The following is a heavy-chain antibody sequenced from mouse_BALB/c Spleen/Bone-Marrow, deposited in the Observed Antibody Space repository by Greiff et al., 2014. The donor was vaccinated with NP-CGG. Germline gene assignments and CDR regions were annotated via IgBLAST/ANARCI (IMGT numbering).Heavy chain of an antibody. CDR1: GFNIKDTY. CDR2: IDPANGNT. V-gene: IGHV14-3*02. J-gene: IGHJ3*01. Sequence: EVKLQESGAELVKPGASVKLSCTASGFNIKDTYMHWVKQRPEQGLEWIGRIDPANGNTKYDPKFQGKATITADTSSNTAYLQLSSLTSEDTAVYYCAIYYYGSSEFAYWGQGTLVTVSA. D-gene: IGHD1-1*01. CDR3: AIYYYGSSEFAY.